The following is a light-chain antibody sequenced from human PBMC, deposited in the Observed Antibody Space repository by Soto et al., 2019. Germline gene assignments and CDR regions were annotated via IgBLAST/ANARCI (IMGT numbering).Light chain of an antibody. J-gene: IGKJ1*01. CDR1: DDITNY. V-gene: IGKV1-39*01. Sequence: IHLTQSPSSLSASVGDRVTVTCRASDDITNYLAWYQQKAGKAPKLLIYDASTLYSGVPSRFSGSGSGTDFTLTISSLQPEDFATYYCQQSYSTPLTFGQGTKVDIK. CDR3: QQSYSTPLT. CDR2: DAS.